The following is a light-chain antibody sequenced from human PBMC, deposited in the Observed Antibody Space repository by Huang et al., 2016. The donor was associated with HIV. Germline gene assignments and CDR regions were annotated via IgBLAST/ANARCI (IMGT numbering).Light chain of an antibody. CDR2: GAS. CDR3: QQSHTTPHT. CDR1: DNLVNS. J-gene: IGKJ2*01. V-gene: IGKV1-39*01. Sequence: DIQMTQSPSSLSASVGDRVTITFRQSDNLVNSLNWYQQKSGAAPVLLIDGASNLQTGVSSRFSGCGSGTHFTLTITNLRPEDFATYYCQQSHTTPHTFGQGTRLE.